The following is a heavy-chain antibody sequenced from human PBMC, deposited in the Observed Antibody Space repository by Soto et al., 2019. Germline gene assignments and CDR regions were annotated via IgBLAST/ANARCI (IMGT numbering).Heavy chain of an antibody. CDR1: GFTFSNAW. CDR3: SKGGYYFDY. V-gene: IGHV3-15*07. CDR2: IKSKYNGGTT. J-gene: IGHJ4*02. D-gene: IGHD2-15*01. Sequence: EVQLVESGGALVKPGGSLRLSCAGSGFTFSNAWMNWVRQAPGKGLEWVGRIKSKYNGGTTDYAAPVKGRFTISRDDSKDTVILQMNSLKIEDTAAYYCSKGGYYFDYWGLGTLVPVSS.